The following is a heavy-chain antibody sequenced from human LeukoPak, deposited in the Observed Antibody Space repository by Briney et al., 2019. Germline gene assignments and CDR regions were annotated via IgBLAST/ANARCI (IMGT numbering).Heavy chain of an antibody. CDR2: INHSGST. CDR1: GVSFSGYY. J-gene: IGHJ4*02. CDR3: ARGFLAAGGFDY. V-gene: IGHV4-34*01. Sequence: SETLSLTCVVYGVSFSGYYWSWIRQPPGKGLEWIGEINHSGSTNYNPSLKSRVTISVDTSKNQFSLQLNSVTPEDTAVYYCARGFLAAGGFDYWGQGSLVTVSS. D-gene: IGHD2-15*01.